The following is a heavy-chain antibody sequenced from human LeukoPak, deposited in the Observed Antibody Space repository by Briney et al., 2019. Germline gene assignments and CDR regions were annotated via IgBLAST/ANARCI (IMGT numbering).Heavy chain of an antibody. V-gene: IGHV3-7*01. Sequence: GGSLRLSCAASGFTFSSYWMSWVRQAPGKGLEWVANIKQDGSEKYYVDSVKGRFTISRDNAKNSLYLQMNSLRAEDTAVYYCARGYYYHTSGYWGIDYWGQGTLVTVSS. D-gene: IGHD3-22*01. CDR1: GFTFSSYW. J-gene: IGHJ4*02. CDR3: ARGYYYHTSGYWGIDY. CDR2: IKQDGSEK.